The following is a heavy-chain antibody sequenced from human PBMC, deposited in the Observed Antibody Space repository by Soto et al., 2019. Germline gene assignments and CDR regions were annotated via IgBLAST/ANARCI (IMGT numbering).Heavy chain of an antibody. V-gene: IGHV1-46*03. CDR3: TRGLASGDY. CDR2: INPNGGST. D-gene: IGHD6-6*01. Sequence: QVQLVQPGAEVQKPGASVKFSCKASGYIFTNFYIHWVRQAPGQGLEWIGIINPNGGSTNYAQNFQDRVTMTRDTSTSTVYMDLSSLRSEDTAVYYCTRGLASGDYWGQGTLITVSS. J-gene: IGHJ4*02. CDR1: GYIFTNFY.